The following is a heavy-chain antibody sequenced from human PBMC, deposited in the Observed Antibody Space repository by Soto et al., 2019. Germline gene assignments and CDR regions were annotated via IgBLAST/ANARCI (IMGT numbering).Heavy chain of an antibody. V-gene: IGHV3-53*01. Sequence: VGSLRLSCAASGFTVSSNYMSWVRQAPGKGLEWVSVIYSGGSTYYADSVKGRFTISRDNSKNTLYLQMNSLRAEDTAVYYCARTKWELPYYYYGMDVWGQGTTVTVSS. CDR3: ARTKWELPYYYYGMDV. J-gene: IGHJ6*02. CDR2: IYSGGST. D-gene: IGHD1-26*01. CDR1: GFTVSSNY.